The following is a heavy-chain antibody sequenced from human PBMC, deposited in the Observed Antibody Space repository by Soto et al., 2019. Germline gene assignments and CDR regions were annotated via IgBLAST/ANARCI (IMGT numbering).Heavy chain of an antibody. CDR1: GFSISNYA. CDR3: AKARDSIHYVRWLDP. CDR2: IRGSGGST. D-gene: IGHD3-16*01. Sequence: EVQLVESGGDLVQPGGSLRLSCAASGFSISNYAMNWVRQAPGKGLEWVSGIRGSGGSTHYADAANGRFIISRDNSKNTRHLQMTSLRAEDTAIYYCAKARDSIHYVRWLDPWVQGTLVTVSS. J-gene: IGHJ5*02. V-gene: IGHV3-23*04.